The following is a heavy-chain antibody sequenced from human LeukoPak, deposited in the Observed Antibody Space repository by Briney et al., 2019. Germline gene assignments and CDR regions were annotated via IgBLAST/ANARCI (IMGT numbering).Heavy chain of an antibody. V-gene: IGHV4-34*01. J-gene: IGHJ4*02. D-gene: IGHD4-17*01. CDR2: INHSGST. CDR1: GGSFSGYY. CDR3: ARVSHTVTTDLDY. Sequence: SETLSLTCAVYGGSFSGYYWSWIRQPPGKGLEWIGEINHSGSTNYNPSLKSRVTISVDTSKNQFSLKLSFVTAADTAVYYCARVSHTVTTDLDYWGQGTLVTVSS.